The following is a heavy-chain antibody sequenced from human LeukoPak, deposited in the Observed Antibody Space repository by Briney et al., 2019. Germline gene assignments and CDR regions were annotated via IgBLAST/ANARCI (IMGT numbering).Heavy chain of an antibody. D-gene: IGHD1-26*01. CDR3: ARGHSWDSK. V-gene: IGHV3-23*01. Sequence: GGSLRLSCAASGFSFSSYAMSWVRQAPGKGLEWVSVIGGGPGNTYYADSVKGRFTISRDNAKISLYLQMNSLRAEDTAVYYCARGHSWDSKWGQGTLVTVSS. CDR2: IGGGPGNT. J-gene: IGHJ4*02. CDR1: GFSFSSYA.